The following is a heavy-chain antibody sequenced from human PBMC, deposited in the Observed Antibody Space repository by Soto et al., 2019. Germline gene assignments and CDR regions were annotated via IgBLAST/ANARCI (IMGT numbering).Heavy chain of an antibody. CDR3: VASVFSFDY. V-gene: IGHV3-30*01. J-gene: IGHJ4*02. Sequence: HVQLVESGGGVVQPGRSLRLSCAASGFTFSTSAMHWVLQAPGKGLEWVAVISYDGTNEHYEDSVKGRFTVSRDNSRNTLSLQMNSLRAEDTAMYYCVASVFSFDYWGQGSLVTVSS. CDR2: ISYDGTNE. D-gene: IGHD2-8*01. CDR1: GFTFSTSA.